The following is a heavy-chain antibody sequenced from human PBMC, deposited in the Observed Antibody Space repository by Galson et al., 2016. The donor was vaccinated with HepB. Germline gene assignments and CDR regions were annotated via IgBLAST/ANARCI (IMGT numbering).Heavy chain of an antibody. CDR3: AKDLGFLEWLFFDSYYYYGMDV. CDR2: ISGSGGST. V-gene: IGHV3-23*01. D-gene: IGHD3-3*01. CDR1: GFTFSSYA. J-gene: IGHJ6*02. Sequence: SLRLSCAASGFTFSSYAMSWVRQAPGKGLEWVSAISGSGGSTYYADSVKGRFTISRDNSKNTLYLQMNSLRAEDTAVYYCAKDLGFLEWLFFDSYYYYGMDVWGHGTTVTVSS.